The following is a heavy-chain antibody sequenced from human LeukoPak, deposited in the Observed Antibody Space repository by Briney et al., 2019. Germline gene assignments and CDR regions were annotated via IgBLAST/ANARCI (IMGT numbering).Heavy chain of an antibody. CDR1: GFTFSSYS. J-gene: IGHJ2*01. D-gene: IGHD1-1*01. CDR2: LGGSDSST. CDR3: ARNLQTIQRYFDL. Sequence: GGSLRLSCAASGFTFSSYSMNWVRQTPGKGLEWVSTLGGSDSSTYYADSVKGRFIISRDISKNTLYLQMNSLRAEDTAVYCARNLQTIQRYFDLWGRGTLVTVSS. V-gene: IGHV3-23*01.